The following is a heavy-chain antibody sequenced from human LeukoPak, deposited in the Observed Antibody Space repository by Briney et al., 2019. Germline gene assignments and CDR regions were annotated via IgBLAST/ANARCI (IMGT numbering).Heavy chain of an antibody. Sequence: SETLSLTCTVSGGSISSYYWSWIRQPPGKGLEWIGYFYYSGSTNYNPSLKSRVTMSVDTSKNQFSLNLSSVTAADTAMYYCARAVGTSRNFFDYWGQGTLVTVSS. CDR1: GGSISSYY. CDR2: FYYSGST. J-gene: IGHJ4*02. D-gene: IGHD4-23*01. CDR3: ARAVGTSRNFFDY. V-gene: IGHV4-59*12.